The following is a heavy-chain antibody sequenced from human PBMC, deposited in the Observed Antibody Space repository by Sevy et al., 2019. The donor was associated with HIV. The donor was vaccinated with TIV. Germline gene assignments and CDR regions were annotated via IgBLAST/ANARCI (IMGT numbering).Heavy chain of an antibody. J-gene: IGHJ1*01. CDR3: AGARHYYDSSGYYYSEYFQH. Sequence: SETLSLTCTVSGGSISSYYWSWIRQPPGKGLEWIGYIYYSGSTNYNPSLKSRVTISVDTSKNQFSLKLSSVTAADTVVYYCAGARHYYDSSGYYYSEYFQHWGQGTLVTVSS. CDR2: IYYSGST. CDR1: GGSISSYY. D-gene: IGHD3-22*01. V-gene: IGHV4-59*01.